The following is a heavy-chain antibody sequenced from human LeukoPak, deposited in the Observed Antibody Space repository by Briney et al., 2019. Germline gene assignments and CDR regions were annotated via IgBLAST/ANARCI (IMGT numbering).Heavy chain of an antibody. CDR3: ARDNLYSGYDK. D-gene: IGHD5-12*01. V-gene: IGHV3-23*01. CDR2: ISGSGGST. J-gene: IGHJ4*02. Sequence: GGSLRLSCAASGFTFSSYAMSWVRQAPGKGLEWVSAISGSGGSTYYADSVKGRFTISRDNSKNTLYLQMGSLRAEDMAVYYCARDNLYSGYDKWGQGTLVTVSS. CDR1: GFTFSSYA.